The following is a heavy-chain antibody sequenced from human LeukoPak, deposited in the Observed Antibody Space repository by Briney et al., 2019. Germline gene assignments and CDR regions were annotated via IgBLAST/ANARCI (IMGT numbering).Heavy chain of an antibody. CDR2: IYYSGST. V-gene: IGHV4-39*01. J-gene: IGHJ4*02. CDR1: GGSFSNYY. D-gene: IGHD3-16*02. Sequence: SETLSLTCAVYGGSFSNYYWSWIRQSPGKGLEWIGSIYYSGSTYYNPSLKSRVTISVDTSKNQFSLKLSSVTAADTAVYYCARDVWGSYRYTYYFDYWGQGTLVTVSS. CDR3: ARDVWGSYRYTYYFDY.